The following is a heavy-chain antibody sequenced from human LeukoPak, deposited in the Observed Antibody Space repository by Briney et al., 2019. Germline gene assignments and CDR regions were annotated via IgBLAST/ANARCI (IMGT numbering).Heavy chain of an antibody. D-gene: IGHD4-4*01. Sequence: PGGSLRLSCAASGFTFSSYAMPWVRQAPGKGLEWVAVISYDGSNKYYADSVKGRFTISRDNSKNTLYLQMNSLRAEDTAVYYCARYDDYSSTLSMDVWGQGTTVTVSS. V-gene: IGHV3-30-3*01. CDR2: ISYDGSNK. CDR1: GFTFSSYA. CDR3: ARYDDYSSTLSMDV. J-gene: IGHJ6*02.